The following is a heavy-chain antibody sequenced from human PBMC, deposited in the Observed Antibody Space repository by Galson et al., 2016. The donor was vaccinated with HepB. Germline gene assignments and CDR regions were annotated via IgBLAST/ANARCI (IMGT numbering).Heavy chain of an antibody. Sequence: SLRLSCAASEFTFSAYTMAWDRQAPGKGLEWVSGISGSGDRTDYADSVKGRFTISRDNSKNSLFLQMHSLRVEDTATYYCAKRKVPADFGEALDVWGQGTTVTVSS. V-gene: IGHV3-23*01. D-gene: IGHD2-2*01. CDR3: AKRKVPADFGEALDV. CDR1: EFTFSAYT. CDR2: ISGSGDRT. J-gene: IGHJ3*01.